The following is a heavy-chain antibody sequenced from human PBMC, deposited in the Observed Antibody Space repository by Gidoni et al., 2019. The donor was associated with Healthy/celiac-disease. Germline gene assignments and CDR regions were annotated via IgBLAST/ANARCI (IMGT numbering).Heavy chain of an antibody. J-gene: IGHJ4*02. Sequence: QVQLVQSGAEVKKPGASVKVSCQASGYTFTSYGISWVRQAPGQGLEWMGWFSAYNGNTNYAQKLQGRVTMTTDTATSTAYMELRSLRSDDTAVYYCAVGVDYGVHEGGPVDYWGQGTLVTVSS. CDR3: AVGVDYGVHEGGPVDY. CDR2: FSAYNGNT. D-gene: IGHD4-17*01. CDR1: GYTFTSYG. V-gene: IGHV1-18*01.